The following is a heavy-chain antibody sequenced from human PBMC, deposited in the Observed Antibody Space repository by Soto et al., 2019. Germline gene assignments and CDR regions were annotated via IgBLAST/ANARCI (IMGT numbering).Heavy chain of an antibody. V-gene: IGHV1-18*01. CDR1: GYTFTSYG. CDR2: ISAYNGNT. J-gene: IGHJ6*03. D-gene: IGHD3-16*02. Sequence: ASVKVSCKASGYTFTSYGISWVRQAPGQGLEWMGWISAYNGNTNYAQKLQGRVTMTTDTSTSTAYMELRSLRSDDTAVYYCARGSRGYIWGSYRYMLVDYMDVWGKGTTVTVSS. CDR3: ARGSRGYIWGSYRYMLVDYMDV.